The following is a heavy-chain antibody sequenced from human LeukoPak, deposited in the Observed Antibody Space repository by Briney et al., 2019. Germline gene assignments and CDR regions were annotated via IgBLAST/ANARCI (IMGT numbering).Heavy chain of an antibody. J-gene: IGHJ6*03. CDR3: ARGIGGYYYYMGV. Sequence: SETLSLTCTVSGYSISSGYYWGWIRQPPGKGLEWIGSIYHSGSTYYNPSLKSRVTISVDTSKNQFSLKLSSVTAADTAVYYCARGIGGYYYYMGVWGKGTTVTVSS. CDR1: GYSISSGYY. V-gene: IGHV4-38-2*02. D-gene: IGHD2/OR15-2a*01. CDR2: IYHSGST.